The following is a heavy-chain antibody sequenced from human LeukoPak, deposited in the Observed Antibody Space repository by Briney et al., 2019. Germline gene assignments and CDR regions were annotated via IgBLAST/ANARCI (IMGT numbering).Heavy chain of an antibody. Sequence: GGSLRLSCAASGFTFSSYSMNWVRQAPGKGLEWVSYISSSGSTIYYADSVKGRFTISRDNAKNSLYLQMNSLRAEDTAVYYCAGSPLYDSWSGYSYFDYWGQGTLVTVSS. D-gene: IGHD3-3*01. V-gene: IGHV3-48*01. CDR2: ISSSGSTI. CDR1: GFTFSSYS. J-gene: IGHJ4*02. CDR3: AGSPLYDSWSGYSYFDY.